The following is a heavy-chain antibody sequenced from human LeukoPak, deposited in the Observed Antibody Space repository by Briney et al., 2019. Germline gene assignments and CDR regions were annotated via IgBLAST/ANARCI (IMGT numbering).Heavy chain of an antibody. J-gene: IGHJ3*02. Sequence: ASVKVSCKASGYTFTSYAINWVRQAPGQGLEWMGWINPNSGGTNYAQKFQGRVTMTRDTSISTAYMELSRLRSDDTAVYYCARPSFRGAPHDAFDIWGQGTMVTVSS. CDR1: GYTFTSYA. CDR2: INPNSGGT. V-gene: IGHV1-2*02. D-gene: IGHD3-10*01. CDR3: ARPSFRGAPHDAFDI.